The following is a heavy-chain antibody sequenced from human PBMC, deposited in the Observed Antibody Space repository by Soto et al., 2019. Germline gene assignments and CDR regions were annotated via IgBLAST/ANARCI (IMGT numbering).Heavy chain of an antibody. V-gene: IGHV1-3*01. CDR3: ARVSDYDILTGQLDY. CDR1: GYTLTNYA. J-gene: IGHJ4*02. CDR2: INAGNGNT. Sequence: QVQLVQSGAEVKKSGASVKVSCKASGYTLTNYAMHWVRQAPGQRLEWMGWINAGNGNTKYSPKFQGRVTITRDTSASTAYMELGSLRSEDTAVYYCARVSDYDILTGQLDYWGQGTLVTVSS. D-gene: IGHD3-9*01.